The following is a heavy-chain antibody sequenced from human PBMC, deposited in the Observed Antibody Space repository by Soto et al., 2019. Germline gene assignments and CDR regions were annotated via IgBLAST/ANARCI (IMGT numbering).Heavy chain of an antibody. CDR1: GGSISSGDYY. Sequence: LSLTCTVSGGSISSGDYYWSWIRQPPGKGLEWIGYIYYSGSTYYNPSLKSRVTISVDTSKNQFSLKLSSVTAADTAVYYCARAGSGYDSSFDYWGQGTLVTVSS. J-gene: IGHJ4*02. V-gene: IGHV4-30-4*01. D-gene: IGHD5-12*01. CDR2: IYYSGST. CDR3: ARAGSGYDSSFDY.